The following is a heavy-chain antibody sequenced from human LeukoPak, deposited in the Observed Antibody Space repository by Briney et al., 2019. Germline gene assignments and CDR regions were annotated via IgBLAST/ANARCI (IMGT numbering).Heavy chain of an antibody. D-gene: IGHD5-18*01. Sequence: KPSETLSLTCTVSGGSMNNYYWTWIRQPPGKGLEWIGYIYYSGSTNYNPSLKSRVTISVDTSKNQFSLKLSSVTAADTAMYYCARSQYSYDFFDYWGQGTLVTVSS. J-gene: IGHJ4*02. CDR3: ARSQYSYDFFDY. CDR1: GGSMNNYY. CDR2: IYYSGST. V-gene: IGHV4-59*08.